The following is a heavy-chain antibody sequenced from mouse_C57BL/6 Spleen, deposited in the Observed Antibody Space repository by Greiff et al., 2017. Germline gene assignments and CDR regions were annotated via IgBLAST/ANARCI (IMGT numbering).Heavy chain of an antibody. CDR3: AKNSPDYYAMDY. Sequence: EVQLVESGGGLVKPGGSLKLSCAASGFTFSDYGMHWVRQAPEKGLEWVAYISSGSSTIYYADTVKGRFTIARDNAKNTLFLQMTSLRSEDTAMYYCAKNSPDYYAMDYWGQGTSVTVSS. CDR1: GFTFSDYG. V-gene: IGHV5-17*01. CDR2: ISSGSSTI. D-gene: IGHD5-1-1*01. J-gene: IGHJ4*01.